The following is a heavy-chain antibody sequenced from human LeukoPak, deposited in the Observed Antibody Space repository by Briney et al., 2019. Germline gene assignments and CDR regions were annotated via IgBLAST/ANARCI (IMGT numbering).Heavy chain of an antibody. CDR2: IIPILGIA. J-gene: IGHJ5*02. Sequence: GASVEVSCKASGGTFSSYAISWVRQAPGQGLEWMGRIIPILGIANYAQKFQGRVTITADKSTSTAYMELSSLRSEDTAVYYCATLYSSRSWGQGTLVTVSS. CDR3: ATLYSSRS. CDR1: GGTFSSYA. D-gene: IGHD6-13*01. V-gene: IGHV1-69*04.